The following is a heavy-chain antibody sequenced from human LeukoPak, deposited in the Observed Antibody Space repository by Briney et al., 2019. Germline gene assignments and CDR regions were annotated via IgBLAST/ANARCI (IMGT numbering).Heavy chain of an antibody. CDR3: ASADIVATAFDY. J-gene: IGHJ4*02. V-gene: IGHV4-34*01. CDR2: INHSGST. Sequence: PSETLSLTCAVYGGSFSGYYWSWIRQPPGKGLEWIGEINHSGSTNYNPSLKSRVTISVDTSKNQFSLKLSSVTAADTAVYYCASADIVATAFDYWGQGTLVTVSS. D-gene: IGHD5-12*01. CDR1: GGSFSGYY.